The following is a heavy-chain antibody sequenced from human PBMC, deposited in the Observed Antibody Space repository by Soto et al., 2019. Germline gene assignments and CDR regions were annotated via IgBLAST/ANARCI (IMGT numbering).Heavy chain of an antibody. CDR1: GGTFSSYA. J-gene: IGHJ5*02. V-gene: IGHV1-69*13. CDR3: AREATGELYYYDSSGYHNWFDP. Sequence: SVKVSCKASGGTFSSYAISWVRQAPGQGLEWMGGIIPIFGTANYAQKFQGRVTITADESTSTAYMELSSLRSEDTAVYYCAREATGELYYYDSSGYHNWFDPWGQGTLVTVSS. D-gene: IGHD3-22*01. CDR2: IIPIFGTA.